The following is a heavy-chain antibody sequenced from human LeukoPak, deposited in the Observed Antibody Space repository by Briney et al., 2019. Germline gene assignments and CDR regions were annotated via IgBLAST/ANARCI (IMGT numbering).Heavy chain of an antibody. Sequence: GGSLRLSCAASGFTVSTYYMTWVRQAPGKRLECVSVIYSGGSTYYADSVKGRFTVSRDNSKNTLYLQMNSLRAEDTAMYYCARGLGYCTSTACLLPFDYWGQGTLVTVSS. CDR2: IYSGGST. V-gene: IGHV3-53*01. D-gene: IGHD2-8*01. CDR3: ARGLGYCTSTACLLPFDY. J-gene: IGHJ4*02. CDR1: GFTVSTYY.